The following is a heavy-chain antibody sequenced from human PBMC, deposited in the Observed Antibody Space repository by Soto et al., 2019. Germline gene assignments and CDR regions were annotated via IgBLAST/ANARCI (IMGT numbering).Heavy chain of an antibody. D-gene: IGHD3-16*02. CDR2: ISAYNGNT. J-gene: IGHJ4*02. V-gene: IGHV1-18*01. Sequence: ASVKVSCKASGYTFTSYGISWVRQAPGQGLEWMGWISAYNGNTNYAQKLQGRVTMTTDTSTSTAYMELRSLRSDDTAVYYCARGPEYYDYIWGSYRPSGFDYWGQGTLVTVSS. CDR1: GYTFTSYG. CDR3: ARGPEYYDYIWGSYRPSGFDY.